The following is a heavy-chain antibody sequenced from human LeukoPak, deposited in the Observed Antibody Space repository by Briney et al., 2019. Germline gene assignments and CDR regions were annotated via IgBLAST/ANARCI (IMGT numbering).Heavy chain of an antibody. D-gene: IGHD4-23*01. V-gene: IGHV4-59*01. CDR1: GGSISSYY. CDR2: IYYSGST. CDR3: ARDIYGGFDY. J-gene: IGHJ4*02. Sequence: SETLSITCTVSGGSISSYYWSWIRQPPGKGLEWIGYIYYSGSTNYNPSLKSRVTISVDTSKNQFSLKLSSVTAADTAVYYCARDIYGGFDYWGQGTLVTVSS.